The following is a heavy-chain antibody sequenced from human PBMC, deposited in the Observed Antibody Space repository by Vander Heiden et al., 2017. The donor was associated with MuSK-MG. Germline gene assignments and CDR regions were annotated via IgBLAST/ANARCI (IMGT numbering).Heavy chain of an antibody. J-gene: IGHJ4*02. CDR3: VWGSYRSGYFDY. CDR1: GFTFSSYS. D-gene: IGHD3-16*02. V-gene: IGHV3-48*01. CDR2: ISSSRSTI. Sequence: EVQLVESGGGLVQPGGSLRLSCAASGFTFSSYSMNWVRQAPGKGLEWVSYISSSRSTIYYADSVKGRVTISRDNAKNSLYLQMNSLRAEDTAVYYCVWGSYRSGYFDYWGQGTLVTVSS.